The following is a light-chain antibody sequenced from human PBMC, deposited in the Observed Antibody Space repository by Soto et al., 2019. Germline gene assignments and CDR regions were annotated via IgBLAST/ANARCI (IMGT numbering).Light chain of an antibody. CDR2: GAF. CDR1: QSVRTNY. CDR3: QQYGSSPRT. J-gene: IGKJ1*01. V-gene: IGKV3-20*01. Sequence: IVLTQSPGTLSLSPGERATLSCRASQSVRTNYLAWYQQKPGQAPWLLIYGAFNRAAGVPDRFSGSVSGTDFTLTISRLEPEDFAVYYCQQYGSSPRTFSQGTKVEIK.